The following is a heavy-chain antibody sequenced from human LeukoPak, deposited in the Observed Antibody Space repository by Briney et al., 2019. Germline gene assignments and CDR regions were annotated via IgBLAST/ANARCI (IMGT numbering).Heavy chain of an antibody. CDR2: INRNGGRT. CDR1: GFTFSSYG. J-gene: IGHJ6*03. Sequence: RSGGSLRLSCAASGFTFSSYGMSWVRQAPGKGLEWVSGINRNGGRTGYADSVKGRFTISRDNVKNSVYLQVNSLRAEDTALYYCARYYGDLGYMDVWGKGTTVTVSS. V-gene: IGHV3-20*04. D-gene: IGHD4-17*01. CDR3: ARYYGDLGYMDV.